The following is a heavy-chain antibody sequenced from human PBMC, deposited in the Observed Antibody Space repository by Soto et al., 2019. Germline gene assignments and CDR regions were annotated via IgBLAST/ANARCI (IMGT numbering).Heavy chain of an antibody. Sequence: ASVKVSCKASGYTFTSYGVSWVRQAPVQGLEWMGWISAYNGNTNYAQKLQGRVTMTTDTSTSTAYMELRSLRSDDTAVYYCARVGNRSGSYVYDYWGQGTLVTVSS. D-gene: IGHD1-26*01. CDR3: ARVGNRSGSYVYDY. V-gene: IGHV1-18*04. CDR2: ISAYNGNT. J-gene: IGHJ4*02. CDR1: GYTFTSYG.